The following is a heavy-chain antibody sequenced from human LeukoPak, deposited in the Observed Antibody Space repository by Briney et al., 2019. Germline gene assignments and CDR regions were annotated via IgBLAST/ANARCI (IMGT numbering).Heavy chain of an antibody. CDR1: GFTFSSYA. CDR2: ISYDGSNK. Sequence: GGSLRLSCAASGFTFSSYAMHWVRQAPGKGLEWVAVISYDGSNKYYADSVKGRFTISRDTSKNTLYLQMNSLRAEDTAVYYCARGYRTGTLLRYFDSWGQGTLVTVSS. V-gene: IGHV3-30-3*01. CDR3: ARGYRTGTLLRYFDS. J-gene: IGHJ4*02. D-gene: IGHD1-14*01.